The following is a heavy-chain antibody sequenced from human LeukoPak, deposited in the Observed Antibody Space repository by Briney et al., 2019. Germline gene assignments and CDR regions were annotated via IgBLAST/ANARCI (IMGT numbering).Heavy chain of an antibody. J-gene: IGHJ6*02. Sequence: ASVKVSCKASGYTFTSYAMNWVRQAPGQGLEWMGWINTNTGNPTYAQGFTGRFVFSLDTSVSTAYLQISSLKAEDTAVYYCAIAAETVYYYGMDVWGQGTTVTVSS. V-gene: IGHV7-4-1*02. D-gene: IGHD4-11*01. CDR2: INTNTGNP. CDR3: AIAAETVYYYGMDV. CDR1: GYTFTSYA.